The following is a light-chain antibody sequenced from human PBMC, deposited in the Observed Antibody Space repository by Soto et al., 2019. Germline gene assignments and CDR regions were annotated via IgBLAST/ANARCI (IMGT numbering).Light chain of an antibody. V-gene: IGLV2-14*03. CDR2: DVS. J-gene: IGLJ1*01. CDR1: SSDVGGYNY. Sequence: QSVLTQPASVSGSPGQSITISCTGTSSDVGGYNYVSWYQHHPGKAPKLMIYDVSNRPSGVSNRFSGSKSGNTASLSISGLQPEEEAGYHCSSYRTSNTRQIVCGTGTKVTVL. CDR3: SSYRTSNTRQIV.